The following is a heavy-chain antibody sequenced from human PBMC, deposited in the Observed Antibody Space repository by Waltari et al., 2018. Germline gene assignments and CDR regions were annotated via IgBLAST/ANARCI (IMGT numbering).Heavy chain of an antibody. CDR1: GFIFSRHS. D-gene: IGHD2-8*01. Sequence: EVQLVESGGGLVKPGGSLRLSCAASGFIFSRHSMNWVRQAPGKGLEWVSFISSSTSNIYYVDSVKGRFTISRDNANNSLYLQMNSLRVEDTAVYYCAKGVSKWRMDSWGRGILVTVSS. CDR3: AKGVSKWRMDS. J-gene: IGHJ4*02. CDR2: ISSSTSNI. V-gene: IGHV3-21*02.